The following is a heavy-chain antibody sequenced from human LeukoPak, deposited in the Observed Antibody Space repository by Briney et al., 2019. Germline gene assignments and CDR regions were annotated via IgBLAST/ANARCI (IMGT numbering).Heavy chain of an antibody. V-gene: IGHV3-30*14. D-gene: IGHD2-8*01. CDR1: GFTFSTYA. CDR3: TRVYLERLTAGYFDH. CDR2: ISYDGRQK. Sequence: GGSLRLSCAASGFTFSTYAMHWVRQAPGKGLEWVAVISYDGRQKYYADSVKGRFTISRDNSKNTLFLQMNSLRDEDTAVYYCTRVYLERLTAGYFDHWGQGTLVTVSP. J-gene: IGHJ4*02.